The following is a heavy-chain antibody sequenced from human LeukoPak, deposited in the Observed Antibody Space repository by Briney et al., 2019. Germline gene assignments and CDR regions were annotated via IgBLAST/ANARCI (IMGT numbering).Heavy chain of an antibody. D-gene: IGHD3-10*01. V-gene: IGHV1-8*01. CDR2: MNPNSGNT. Sequence: ASVKVSCKASGYTFTSYDINWVRQATGQGLEWMGWMNPNSGNTGYAQKFQGRVTMTRNTSISTAYMELSSLRSEDTAVYYCARAPYGSGRTRWFDPWGQGTLVTVSS. CDR1: GYTFTSYD. CDR3: ARAPYGSGRTRWFDP. J-gene: IGHJ5*02.